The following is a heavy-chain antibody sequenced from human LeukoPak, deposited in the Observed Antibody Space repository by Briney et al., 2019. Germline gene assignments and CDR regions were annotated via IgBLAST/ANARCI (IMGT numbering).Heavy chain of an antibody. D-gene: IGHD3-22*01. CDR1: GFTFSSSG. CDR3: AKEGDSSGYSRYFDY. CDR2: IWSDGSNK. Sequence: PGGSLRLSCAASGFTFSSSGMHWVRQAPGKGLEWVAAIWSDGSNKYYADSVKGRFTISRDNSKNTLYLQMNSLRAEDTAIYYCAKEGDSSGYSRYFDYWGQGTLVTVSS. J-gene: IGHJ4*02. V-gene: IGHV3-33*06.